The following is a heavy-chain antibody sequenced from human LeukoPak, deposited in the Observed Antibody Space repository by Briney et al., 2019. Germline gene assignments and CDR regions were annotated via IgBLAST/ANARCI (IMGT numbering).Heavy chain of an antibody. Sequence: SETLSLTCAVYGGSFSGYYWSWIRQPPGKGLEWSGEINHSGSTNYNPSLKSRVTISVDTSKYQFSLKLSSVTAADTAVYYCAKGIAGGYDTFDYWGQGTLVTVSS. CDR1: GGSFSGYY. D-gene: IGHD5-12*01. CDR2: INHSGST. CDR3: AKGIAGGYDTFDY. V-gene: IGHV4-34*01. J-gene: IGHJ4*02.